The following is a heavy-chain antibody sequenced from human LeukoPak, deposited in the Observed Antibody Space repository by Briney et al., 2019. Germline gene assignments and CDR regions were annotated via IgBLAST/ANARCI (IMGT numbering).Heavy chain of an antibody. J-gene: IGHJ4*02. Sequence: GGSLRLSCAASEFSVGSNYMNWVRQAPGKGLEWVAFIRYDGSNKYYADSVKGRFTISRDNSKNTLYLQMNSLRSEDTAVYLCAKDSSGYSPLDYWGQGTLVTVSS. CDR1: EFSVGSNY. CDR2: IRYDGSNK. CDR3: AKDSSGYSPLDY. V-gene: IGHV3-30*02. D-gene: IGHD2-15*01.